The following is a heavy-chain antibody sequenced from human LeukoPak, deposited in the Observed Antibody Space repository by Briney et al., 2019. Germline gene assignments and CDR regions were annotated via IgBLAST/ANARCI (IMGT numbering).Heavy chain of an antibody. Sequence: PGGSLRLSCAASGFTFSSYAMSWVRQAPGKGLEWVSYISSSSTIYYADSVKGRFTISRDNAKNSLYLQMNSLRDEDTAVYYCASDENSGGSCCFDYWGQGTLVTVSS. V-gene: IGHV3-48*02. J-gene: IGHJ4*02. CDR2: ISSSSTI. CDR1: GFTFSSYA. D-gene: IGHD2-15*01. CDR3: ASDENSGGSCCFDY.